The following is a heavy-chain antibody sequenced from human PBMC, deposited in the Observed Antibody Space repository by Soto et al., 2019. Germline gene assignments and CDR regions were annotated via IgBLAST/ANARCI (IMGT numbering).Heavy chain of an antibody. D-gene: IGHD3-3*01. CDR2: IIPVFGTA. CDR3: ARASSAYYDFWSGYNLPNNWFDP. Sequence: ASVKVSCKASGGTFSSYAISWVRQAPGQGLEWMGGIIPVFGTANYAQKFQGRVTITADKSTSTAYMELSSLRSEDTAVYYCARASSAYYDFWSGYNLPNNWFDPWGQGTLVTVSS. J-gene: IGHJ5*02. CDR1: GGTFSSYA. V-gene: IGHV1-69*06.